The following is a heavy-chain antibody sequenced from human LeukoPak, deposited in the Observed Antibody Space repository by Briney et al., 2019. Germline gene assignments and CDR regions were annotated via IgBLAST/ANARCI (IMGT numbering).Heavy chain of an antibody. J-gene: IGHJ3*02. Sequence: GGSLRLSCAASGFTFSSYEMNWVRQAPGKGLEWVSAIRGSGDRTHYADSVKGRFTISRDNAKNSLYLQMNSLRAEDMALYYCAKVRTTVNLNDAFDIWGQGTMVTVSS. CDR1: GFTFSSYE. CDR2: IRGSGDRT. CDR3: AKVRTTVNLNDAFDI. D-gene: IGHD4-17*01. V-gene: IGHV3-23*01.